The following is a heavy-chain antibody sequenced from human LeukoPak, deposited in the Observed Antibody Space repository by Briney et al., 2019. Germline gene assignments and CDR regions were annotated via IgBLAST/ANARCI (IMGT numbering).Heavy chain of an antibody. J-gene: IGHJ6*02. D-gene: IGHD3-3*01. CDR1: GGSISSYY. Sequence: PSETLSLTRTVSGGSISSYYWSWIRQPAGKGLEWIGYIYYSGSTYYNPSLKSRVTISVDTSKNQFSLKLSSVTAADTAVYYCARGGGDFWSGYFGASDYYYGMDVWGQGTTVTVSS. CDR3: ARGGGDFWSGYFGASDYYYGMDV. V-gene: IGHV4-59*06. CDR2: IYYSGST.